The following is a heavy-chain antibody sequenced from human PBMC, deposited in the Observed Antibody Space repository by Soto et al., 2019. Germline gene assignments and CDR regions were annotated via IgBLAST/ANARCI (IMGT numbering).Heavy chain of an antibody. Sequence: QVRLQESGPGLVKPSQTLSLACTVSGGSISSGDYYWSWIRQPPGKAMEWIGYIYYSGSSCYNPSLSSRISISVDTSRNQFSLKLSSLTAADTAVDYCDSTTVVTEGNYSMDVWGQGTTVTVSS. CDR2: IYYSGSS. CDR1: GGSISSGDYY. D-gene: IGHD2-15*01. J-gene: IGHJ6*02. V-gene: IGHV4-30-4*01. CDR3: DSTTVVTEGNYSMDV.